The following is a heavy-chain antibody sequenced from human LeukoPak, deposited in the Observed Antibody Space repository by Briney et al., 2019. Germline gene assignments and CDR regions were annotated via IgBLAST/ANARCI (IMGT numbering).Heavy chain of an antibody. V-gene: IGHV1-69*13. CDR2: IIPIFGTA. CDR1: GGTFSSYA. Sequence: ASVKVSCKASGGTFSSYAISWVRQAPGQGLEWMGGIIPIFGTANYAQKFQGRVTITADESTSIAYMELSSLRSEDTAVYYCARDYYDSSGYFDWGQGTLVTVSS. CDR3: ARDYYDSSGYFD. D-gene: IGHD3-22*01. J-gene: IGHJ4*02.